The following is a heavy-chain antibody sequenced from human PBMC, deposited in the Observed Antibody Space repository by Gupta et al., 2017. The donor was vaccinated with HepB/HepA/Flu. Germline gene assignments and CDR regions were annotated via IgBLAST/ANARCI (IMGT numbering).Heavy chain of an antibody. Sequence: EVQLVESGGGLVQPGGSLKLSCAASGFTFSGSAMPWVRQSSGKGLEWVGRIRSKANSYATAYAASVKGRFTISRDDSKNTAYLQMNSLKTEDTAVYYGNWFADYYYYMDVWGKGTTGTVSS. CDR3: NWFADYYYYMDV. CDR1: GFTFSGSA. D-gene: IGHD1-1*01. V-gene: IGHV3-73*02. J-gene: IGHJ6*03. CDR2: IRSKANSYAT.